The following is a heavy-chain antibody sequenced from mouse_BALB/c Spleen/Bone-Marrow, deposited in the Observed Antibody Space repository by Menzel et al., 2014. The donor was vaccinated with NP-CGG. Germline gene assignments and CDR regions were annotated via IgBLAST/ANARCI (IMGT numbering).Heavy chain of an antibody. J-gene: IGHJ3*01. CDR1: GYTFTIYW. CDR3: ARSGTAVDPALIY. V-gene: IGHV1-7*01. Sequence: LVESGAELAKPGASVKMSCKASGYTFTIYWMHWVKQRPGQGLEWIGYIDPSTGYTEYNQKFKDKATLTADKSSSTAYMQLSSLTSEDSAVYYCARSGTAVDPALIYWGQGTLVTVSA. D-gene: IGHD1-1*01. CDR2: IDPSTGYT.